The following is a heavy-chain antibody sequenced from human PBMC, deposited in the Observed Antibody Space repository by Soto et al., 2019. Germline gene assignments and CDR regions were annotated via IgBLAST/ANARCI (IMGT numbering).Heavy chain of an antibody. V-gene: IGHV3-23*01. J-gene: IGHJ5*02. D-gene: IGHD6-13*01. CDR2: ITGSGAGS. CDR1: GFTFSSYA. Sequence: EVQLLESGGGWLQPGGSLRLSCAASGFTFSSYAMDWVRQAPVKGLEWVSGITGSGAGSYDSDSVKGRFTISRDNSKNTLYLQMNSLRAEDTAVSYCAKAYSNSWPNDWFDPWGQGTLVTVSS. CDR3: AKAYSNSWPNDWFDP.